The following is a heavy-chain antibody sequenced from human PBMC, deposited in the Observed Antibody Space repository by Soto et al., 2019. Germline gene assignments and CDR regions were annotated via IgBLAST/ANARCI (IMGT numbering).Heavy chain of an antibody. CDR1: GFTFSSYA. Sequence: LRLSCAASGFTFSSYAMSWVRQAPGKGLEWVSAISGSGGSTYYADSVKGRFTISRDNSKNTLYLQMNSLRAEDTAVYYCAKLGYYDSSAATDPWGQGTLVTVSS. D-gene: IGHD3-22*01. CDR2: ISGSGGST. CDR3: AKLGYYDSSAATDP. J-gene: IGHJ5*02. V-gene: IGHV3-23*01.